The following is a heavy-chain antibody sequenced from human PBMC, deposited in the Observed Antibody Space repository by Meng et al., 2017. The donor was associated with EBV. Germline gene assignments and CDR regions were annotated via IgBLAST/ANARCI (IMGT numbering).Heavy chain of an antibody. Sequence: QVQLVQLAAGGKKPGSSVKVSCKTSGGPFRYYAISWVRQAPGQGLEWLGGFLPRLGAPNYAQKFHGRVKITADESTSTHYMDLSSLRSEDTAIYYCASESGRGYTPDYWGQGTLVTVSS. D-gene: IGHD3-10*01. CDR2: FLPRLGAP. CDR1: GGPFRYYA. J-gene: IGHJ4*02. V-gene: IGHV1-69*01. CDR3: ASESGRGYTPDY.